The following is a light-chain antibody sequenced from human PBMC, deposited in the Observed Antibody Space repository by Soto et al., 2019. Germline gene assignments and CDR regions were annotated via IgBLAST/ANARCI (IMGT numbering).Light chain of an antibody. J-gene: IGKJ1*01. Sequence: DIQMTQSPSSLSASVGDRVTITCRASQNINNYLNWYQQRPGKAPKLLIHTASSLQSGVPPRFSGSGSETDFTLTISTLQPDDFATYYCQQSQNVPRTFGQGTKVEIK. CDR1: QNINNY. V-gene: IGKV1-39*01. CDR2: TAS. CDR3: QQSQNVPRT.